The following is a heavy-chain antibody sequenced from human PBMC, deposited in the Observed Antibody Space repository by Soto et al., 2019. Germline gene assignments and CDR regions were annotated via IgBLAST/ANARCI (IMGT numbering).Heavy chain of an antibody. CDR2: IYYSGST. V-gene: IGHV4-30-4*01. D-gene: IGHD2-2*02. Sequence: PSETLSLTCTVSGGSISSGDYYWSWIRQPPGKGLEWIGYIYYSGSTYYNPSLKSRVTISVDTSKNQFSLKLSSVTAADTAVYYCARVSEDCSRTSCYTGMDVWGQGTTVTVSS. J-gene: IGHJ6*02. CDR3: ARVSEDCSRTSCYTGMDV. CDR1: GGSISSGDYY.